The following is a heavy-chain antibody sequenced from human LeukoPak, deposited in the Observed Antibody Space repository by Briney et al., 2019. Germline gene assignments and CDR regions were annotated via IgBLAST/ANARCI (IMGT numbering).Heavy chain of an antibody. CDR3: ARDRGRGYDYNSGDFDY. J-gene: IGHJ4*02. Sequence: ASVKVSCKASGYTFIGYYIHWVRQAPGQGLEWMEWINSNSGGTKYAQKFEGRVTMTRDTSINTAYMELSRLRSDDTADDTAVYYCARDRGRGYDYNSGDFDYWGQGTLVTVSS. V-gene: IGHV1-2*02. CDR2: INSNSGGT. CDR1: GYTFIGYY. D-gene: IGHD2/OR15-2a*01.